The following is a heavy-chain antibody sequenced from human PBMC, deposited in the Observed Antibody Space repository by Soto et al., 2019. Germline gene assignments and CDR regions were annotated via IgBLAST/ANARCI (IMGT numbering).Heavy chain of an antibody. V-gene: IGHV4-59*01. CDR2: IYYSGST. J-gene: IGHJ6*02. CDR3: ASSNIAAAGFNYYGMDV. Sequence: PSETLSLTCTVSGGSISSYYWSWIRQPPGKGLEWIGYIYYSGSTNYNPSLKSRVTISVDTSKNQFSLKLSSVTAADTAVYYCASSNIAAAGFNYYGMDVWGRGTTVTVSS. CDR1: GGSISSYY. D-gene: IGHD6-13*01.